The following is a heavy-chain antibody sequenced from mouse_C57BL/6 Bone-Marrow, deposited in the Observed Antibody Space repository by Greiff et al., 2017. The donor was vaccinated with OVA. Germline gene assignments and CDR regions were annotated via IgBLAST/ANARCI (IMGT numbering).Heavy chain of an antibody. Sequence: QVQLKESGPELVKPGASVKISCKASGYAFSSSWMNWVKQRPGKGLEWIGRIYPGDGDTNYNGKFKGKATLTADKSSSTAYMQLSSLTSEDSAVYVCARSCYYVWYFDVWGTGTTVTVSS. V-gene: IGHV1-82*01. J-gene: IGHJ1*03. D-gene: IGHD1-1*01. CDR3: ARSCYYVWYFDV. CDR1: GYAFSSSW. CDR2: IYPGDGDT.